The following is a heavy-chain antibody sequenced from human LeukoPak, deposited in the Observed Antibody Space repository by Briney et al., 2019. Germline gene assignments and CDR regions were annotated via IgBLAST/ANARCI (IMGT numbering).Heavy chain of an antibody. Sequence: GGSLRLSCAASGLTFSSYGMHWVRQAPGKGLEWVAFIRYDGSNKYYADSVKGRFTISRDNSKNTLYLQMNSLRAEDTAVYYCAKDLPYYYGSGSYSSPYYFDYWGQGTLVTVSS. J-gene: IGHJ4*02. D-gene: IGHD3-10*01. V-gene: IGHV3-30*02. CDR1: GLTFSSYG. CDR3: AKDLPYYYGSGSYSSPYYFDY. CDR2: IRYDGSNK.